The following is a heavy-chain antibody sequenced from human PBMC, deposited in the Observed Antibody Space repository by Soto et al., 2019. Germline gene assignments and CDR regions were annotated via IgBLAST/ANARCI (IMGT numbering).Heavy chain of an antibody. V-gene: IGHV3-30*18. D-gene: IGHD3-10*01. J-gene: IGHJ6*02. CDR1: GFIFDSYD. Sequence: QVQLVESGGGVVQPGRSLRLSCVASGFIFDSYDMHWVRQAPGKGLEWVAVISYDGSNKYYADSVEGRFTISRDNSKNRPYLQMNSLRAEDTAVYYCAKGAGFGGYGMDVWGQGTTVTVSS. CDR2: ISYDGSNK. CDR3: AKGAGFGGYGMDV.